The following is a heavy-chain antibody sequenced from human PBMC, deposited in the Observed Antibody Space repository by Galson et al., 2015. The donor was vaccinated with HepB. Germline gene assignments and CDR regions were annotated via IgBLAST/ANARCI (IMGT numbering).Heavy chain of an antibody. CDR2: ISTYNGNT. J-gene: IGHJ4*02. V-gene: IGHV1-18*01. D-gene: IGHD4-11*01. CDR3: ARTPYTNYGDASDY. CDR1: NYTFTSYG. Sequence: SVKVSCKASNYTFTSYGITWVRQAPGQGLEWMGWISTYNGNTNYAQKLQGRVTMTTDTSTSTAYMELRSLRSDDTAVYYCARTPYTNYGDASDYWGQGTLVTVSS.